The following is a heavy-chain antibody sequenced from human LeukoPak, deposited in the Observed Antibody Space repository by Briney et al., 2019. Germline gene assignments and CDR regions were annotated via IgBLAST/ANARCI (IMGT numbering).Heavy chain of an antibody. Sequence: ASVKVSCKASGYTFRNYGILWVRQAPGQGLEWMGWVSPYNDNTNYAQNFQGRVTMTTDTSTNLAYMELRSLRYDDTAVYYCARSRDDAFDIWGQGTMVTVSS. CDR3: ARSRDDAFDI. V-gene: IGHV1-18*01. J-gene: IGHJ3*02. CDR1: GYTFRNYG. CDR2: VSPYNDNT.